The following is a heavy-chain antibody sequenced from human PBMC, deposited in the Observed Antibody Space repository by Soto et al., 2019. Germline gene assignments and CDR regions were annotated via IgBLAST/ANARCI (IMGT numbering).Heavy chain of an antibody. J-gene: IGHJ4*02. D-gene: IGHD6-13*01. CDR3: ARRIAATGTIDY. CDR1: GGSISSYY. Sequence: KPSETLSLTCTVSGGSISSYYWSWIRQPPGKGLEWIGYIYYSGSTSYNPSLKSRVTISVDTSKNQFSLILSSVTAADTAVYYCARRIAATGTIDYWGQGTLVTVSS. V-gene: IGHV4-59*01. CDR2: IYYSGST.